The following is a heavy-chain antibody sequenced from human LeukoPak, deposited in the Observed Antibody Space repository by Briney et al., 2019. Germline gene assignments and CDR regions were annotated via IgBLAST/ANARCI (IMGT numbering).Heavy chain of an antibody. V-gene: IGHV3-15*01. CDR1: GFTFSSYA. D-gene: IGHD5-12*01. Sequence: GGSLRLSCAASGFTFSSYAMSWVRQAPGKGLELVGRIKSKSSGGTIDYAAPVRGRFTISRDDTENMVFLQMSSLKTEDTAVYYCTTESGYKTARQRGFDSWGQGILVTVSS. CDR2: IKSKSSGGTI. CDR3: TTESGYKTARQRGFDS. J-gene: IGHJ4*02.